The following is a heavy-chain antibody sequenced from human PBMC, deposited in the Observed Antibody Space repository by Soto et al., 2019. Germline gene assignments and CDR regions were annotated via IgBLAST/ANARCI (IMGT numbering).Heavy chain of an antibody. CDR3: ARETLTVTTGFVDY. J-gene: IGHJ4*02. CDR2: IYSGGST. V-gene: IGHV3-66*01. D-gene: IGHD4-4*01. CDR1: GFTVSSNY. Sequence: EVQLVESGGGLVQPGGSLRLSCAASGFTVSSNYMSWVRQAPGKGLEWVSVIYSGGSTYYADSVKGRFTISRVNSKNTLYLQMNSLRAEDTAVYYCARETLTVTTGFVDYWGQGTLVTVSS.